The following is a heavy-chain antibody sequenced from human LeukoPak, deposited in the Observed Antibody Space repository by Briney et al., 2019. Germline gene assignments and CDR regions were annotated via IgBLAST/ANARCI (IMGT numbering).Heavy chain of an antibody. J-gene: IGHJ4*02. CDR2: IYYSGST. Sequence: SETLSLTSTVSGGSISSGDYYWNWIRQPPGKGLEWIGYIYYSGSTYYNPSLKSRVTISVDTSKNQFSLKLSSVTAADTAVYYCATTLDYGDYGLDYWGQGTLVTVSS. CDR3: ATTLDYGDYGLDY. V-gene: IGHV4-30-4*01. D-gene: IGHD4-17*01. CDR1: GGSISSGDYY.